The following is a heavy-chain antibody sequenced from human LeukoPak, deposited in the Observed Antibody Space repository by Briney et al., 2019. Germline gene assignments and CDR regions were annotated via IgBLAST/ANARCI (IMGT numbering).Heavy chain of an antibody. CDR2: IGTAGDT. V-gene: IGHV3-13*03. Sequence: GSLRLSCAACGFTFSSYDMHWVRQATGKGLEWVSAIGTAGDTYYPGSVKGQFTISRENAKNSLYLQMNSLRAGDTAVYYCARAHTFGEFYNGHAFDIWGQGTMVTVSS. CDR3: ARAHTFGEFYNGHAFDI. J-gene: IGHJ3*02. CDR1: GFTFSSYD. D-gene: IGHD3-10*01.